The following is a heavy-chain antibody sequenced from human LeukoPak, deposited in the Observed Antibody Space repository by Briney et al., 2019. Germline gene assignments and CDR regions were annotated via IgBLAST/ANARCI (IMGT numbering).Heavy chain of an antibody. CDR2: ISYDGSNK. J-gene: IGHJ6*04. D-gene: IGHD3-10*02. V-gene: IGHV3-30*14. CDR3: AELGITMIGGV. CDR1: GFTFSQFA. Sequence: PGGSLRLSCAASGFTFSQFAVHWVRQAPGKGLEWVAVISYDGSNKNYAVSVKGRFTISRDNSKNTVFLQMNSLRAEDTAVYYCAELGITMIGGVWGKGTTVTISS.